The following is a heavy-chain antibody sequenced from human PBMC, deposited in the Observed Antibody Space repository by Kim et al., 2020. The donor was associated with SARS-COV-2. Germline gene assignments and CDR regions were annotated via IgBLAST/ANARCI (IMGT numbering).Heavy chain of an antibody. D-gene: IGHD3-22*01. J-gene: IGHJ3*02. CDR3: AKLYYYDSSGYYQRLWGTSKSDAFDI. V-gene: IGHV3-23*01. CDR1: GFTFSTYA. CDR2: ISGSGGST. Sequence: GGSLRLSCAASGFTFSTYAMSWVRQAPGKGLEWVSAISGSGGSTYYADSVKGRFTISRDNSKNTLYLQMNSLRAEDTAVYYCAKLYYYDSSGYYQRLWGTSKSDAFDIWGQGTMVTVSS.